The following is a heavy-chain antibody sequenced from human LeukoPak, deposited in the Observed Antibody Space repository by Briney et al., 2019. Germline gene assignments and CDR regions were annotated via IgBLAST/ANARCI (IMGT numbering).Heavy chain of an antibody. CDR3: ARLYRSGIAVAGLFDY. CDR2: IYYSGST. CDR1: GGSFSAYY. D-gene: IGHD6-19*01. Sequence: PSETLSLTCAVSGGSFSAYYWTWIRQPPGKGLEWIGYIYYSGSTNYNPSLKSRVTISVDTSKNQFSLKLSSVTAADTAVYYCARLYRSGIAVAGLFDYWGQGTLVTVSS. V-gene: IGHV4-59*08. J-gene: IGHJ4*02.